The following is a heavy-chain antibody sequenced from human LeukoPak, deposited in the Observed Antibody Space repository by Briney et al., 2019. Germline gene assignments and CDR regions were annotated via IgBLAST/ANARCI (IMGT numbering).Heavy chain of an antibody. CDR3: TRGPIQLWIHNAMDV. Sequence: GGSLRLSCITSGFTFGDHAMSWVRQAPGKGLEWVGFIRSKAYRGTTEYGASVKGRFTISRDDSNSIAYLQMNSLKIEDTAVYYCTRGPIQLWIHNAMDVWGQGTLVTVSS. J-gene: IGHJ4*02. CDR2: IRSKAYRGTT. CDR1: GFTFGDHA. V-gene: IGHV3-49*04. D-gene: IGHD5-18*01.